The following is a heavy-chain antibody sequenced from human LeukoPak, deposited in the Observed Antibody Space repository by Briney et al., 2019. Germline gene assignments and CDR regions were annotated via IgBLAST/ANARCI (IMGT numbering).Heavy chain of an antibody. V-gene: IGHV4-59*01. D-gene: IGHD6-13*01. J-gene: IGHJ5*02. CDR1: GGSISSYY. Sequence: PSETLSLTCTVSGGSISSYYWSWIRQPPGKGLEWIGYIYYSGSTNYNPSLKSRVTISVDTSKNQFSLKLNSVTAADTAVYYCARGRFDSSSRGGWFDPWGQGTLDIVSS. CDR2: IYYSGST. CDR3: ARGRFDSSSRGGWFDP.